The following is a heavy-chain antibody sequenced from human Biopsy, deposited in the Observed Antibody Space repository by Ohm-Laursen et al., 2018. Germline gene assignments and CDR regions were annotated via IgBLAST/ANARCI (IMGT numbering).Heavy chain of an antibody. J-gene: IGHJ5*02. D-gene: IGHD4-17*01. CDR3: ARLAQIYGDSPFGP. Sequence: GPSVKVSCKASGAIFSNYAITWVRQAPGQGLEWMGGIIPLFGAPNYAQKFQGRLTITADESKSTTYMELSSLRSEDTAVYYCARLAQIYGDSPFGPWGQGTLVTVSS. CDR2: IIPLFGAP. V-gene: IGHV1-69*13. CDR1: GAIFSNYA.